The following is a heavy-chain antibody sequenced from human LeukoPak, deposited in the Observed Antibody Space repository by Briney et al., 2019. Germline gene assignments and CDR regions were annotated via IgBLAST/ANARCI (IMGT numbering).Heavy chain of an antibody. CDR2: ISGSGDTT. CDR1: GFTFSSYS. Sequence: GGSLRLSCAACGFTFSSYSMSWVRQGPGTGLEWVSAISGSGDTTFYADSVKGRFTISRDNSKNTLFLQVNSLRVEDTAVYFCAKELTTERTPGVDSWGQGTLVTVSS. V-gene: IGHV3-23*01. D-gene: IGHD4-17*01. J-gene: IGHJ4*02. CDR3: AKELTTERTPGVDS.